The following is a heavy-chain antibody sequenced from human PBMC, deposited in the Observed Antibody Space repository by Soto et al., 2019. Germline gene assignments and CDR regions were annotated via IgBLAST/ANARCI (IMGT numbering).Heavy chain of an antibody. D-gene: IGHD2-15*01. CDR1: GGTFNTYA. Sequence: QVQLVQSGAEMKKPGSSVKVSCQSSGGTFNTYAMNWVRQAPGQGPEWMGDISPMFGAANYAPKFQGRVTMTAAESTGTSYMQLSSLTSEDTALYFCAREVQVHSPAFVYWGQGTLVTVSS. J-gene: IGHJ4*02. V-gene: IGHV1-69*19. CDR3: AREVQVHSPAFVY. CDR2: ISPMFGAA.